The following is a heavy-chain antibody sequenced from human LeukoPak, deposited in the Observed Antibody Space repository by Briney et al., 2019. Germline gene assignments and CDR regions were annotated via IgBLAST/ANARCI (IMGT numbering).Heavy chain of an antibody. CDR1: GGTFSYYA. V-gene: IGHV1-69*04. CDR3: AYQRYGSSYYGGISFDY. CDR2: IIPILGIA. J-gene: IGHJ4*02. Sequence: VASVKVSCKASGGTFSYYAITWARQAPGQGLEWMGRIIPILGIANYTQKLQGRVTLTVDKSTNTHYMELSRLRSEDTDVYYCAYQRYGSSYYGGISFDYWGRGTLVTVAS. D-gene: IGHD6-19*01.